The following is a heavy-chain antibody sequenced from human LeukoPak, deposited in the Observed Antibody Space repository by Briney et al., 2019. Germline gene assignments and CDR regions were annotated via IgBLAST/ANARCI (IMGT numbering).Heavy chain of an antibody. CDR3: ARDWYYYDSSGYTPPAFGI. V-gene: IGHV3-30-3*01. Sequence: GGSPRLSWGASGFTPSSYGIHRVRQTPGKGLEWVAVIAYDGGNKYYADSVKGRFTISRDNAKNSLYLQMNSLRVEDTAVYYCARDWYYYDSSGYTPPAFGIWGQGTMVTVSS. D-gene: IGHD3-22*01. CDR2: IAYDGGNK. CDR1: GFTPSSYG. J-gene: IGHJ3*02.